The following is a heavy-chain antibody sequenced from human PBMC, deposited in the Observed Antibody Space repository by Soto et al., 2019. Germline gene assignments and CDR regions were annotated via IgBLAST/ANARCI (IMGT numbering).Heavy chain of an antibody. CDR1: GGTFSSYA. CDR2: IIPIFGTA. D-gene: IGHD1-26*01. J-gene: IGHJ4*02. CDR3: ARKGWAADRDDLNFDY. Sequence: QVQLVQSGAEVKKPGSSVKVSCKASGGTFSSYAISWVRQAPGQGLEWMGGIIPIFGTANYAQKFQGRVTITADESTSTAYMELSSLRYEDTAVYYCARKGWAADRDDLNFDYCGQGTLVTVSS. V-gene: IGHV1-69*01.